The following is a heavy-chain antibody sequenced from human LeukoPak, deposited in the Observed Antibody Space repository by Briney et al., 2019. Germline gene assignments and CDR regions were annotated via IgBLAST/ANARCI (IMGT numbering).Heavy chain of an antibody. CDR2: IYYSGKT. D-gene: IGHD6-19*01. Sequence: SENLSLTCTVSGGSISSSSYHWGWIRQPPGKGLEWIGSIYYSGKTYYNPSLKSRVTISVDTSKNQLSLKMSSVTAADTAVYYCARYSSGWSVDYWGQGTLVTVSS. CDR3: ARYSSGWSVDY. CDR1: GGSISSSSYH. V-gene: IGHV4-39*07. J-gene: IGHJ4*02.